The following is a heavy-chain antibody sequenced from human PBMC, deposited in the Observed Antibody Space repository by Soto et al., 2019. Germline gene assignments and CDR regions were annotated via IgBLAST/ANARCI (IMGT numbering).Heavy chain of an antibody. CDR3: ARGAYDSSGYYLNWFDP. J-gene: IGHJ5*02. V-gene: IGHV4-61*08. CDR2: VFYSGST. D-gene: IGHD3-22*01. CDR1: GGSISSAGIY. Sequence: PSETLSLTCTVSGGSISSAGIYWSWLRQLPGKGPEWIGYVFYSGSTNYNPSLKSRVTISVDTSKNQFSLKLSSVTAADTAVYYCARGAYDSSGYYLNWFDPWGQGTLVTVSS.